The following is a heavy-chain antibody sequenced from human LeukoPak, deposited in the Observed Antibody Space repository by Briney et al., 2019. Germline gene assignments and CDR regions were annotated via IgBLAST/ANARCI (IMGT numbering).Heavy chain of an antibody. CDR2: ISYSGSA. CDR3: ARATTIFGVATGVWFDP. V-gene: IGHV4-59*01. CDR1: GGAITSYY. Sequence: SETLSLTCTVSGGAITSYYWSGIRQPPGKGLEWSGYISYSGSANYNPSLKSRVTISVDTSKNQFSLKLSSVTAADTAVYYCARATTIFGVATGVWFDPWGQGTLVTVSS. D-gene: IGHD3-3*01. J-gene: IGHJ5*02.